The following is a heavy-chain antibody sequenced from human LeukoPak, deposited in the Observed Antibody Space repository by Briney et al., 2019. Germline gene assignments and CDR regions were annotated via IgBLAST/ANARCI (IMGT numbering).Heavy chain of an antibody. CDR2: IWYDGSNK. CDR3: AREGHCSSISCPPEFDY. J-gene: IGHJ4*02. V-gene: IGHV3-33*01. Sequence: PGGSPRLSCAASGFTFGSYVMHWVRQAPGKGLEWVAVIWYDGSNKYYGDSVEARFTISRDNSKNTLYLQMNSLRAEDTAVYYCAREGHCSSISCPPEFDYWGQGTLVTVSS. D-gene: IGHD2-2*01. CDR1: GFTFGSYV.